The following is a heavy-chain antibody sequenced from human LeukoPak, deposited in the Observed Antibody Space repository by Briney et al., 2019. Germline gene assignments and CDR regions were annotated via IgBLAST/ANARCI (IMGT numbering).Heavy chain of an antibody. D-gene: IGHD4-23*01. J-gene: IGHJ4*02. CDR3: ARRTYGGNSGYYFDY. CDR1: GFTFDDYG. V-gene: IGHV3-20*04. CDR2: INWNGGNK. Sequence: GGSLRLSCAASGFTFDDYGMSWVRHAPGKGREWVSGINWNGGNKGYADSVKGRFTISRDNAKNSLYLEMDSLRVEDTALYYCARRTYGGNSGYYFDYWGQGTLVTVSS.